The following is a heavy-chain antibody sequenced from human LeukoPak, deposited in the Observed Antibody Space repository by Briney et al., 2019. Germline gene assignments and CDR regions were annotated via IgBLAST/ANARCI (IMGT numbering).Heavy chain of an antibody. J-gene: IGHJ4*02. D-gene: IGHD5-18*01. Sequence: PGGSLRLSCAASGFTFSSYAMSWVRQAPGKGLEWVSAISGSGGSTYYADSVKGRFTISRDNSKNTLYLQMNSLRAEDTAVYYCAKLDRGIQLLAQFDYWGQGTLVTVSS. CDR1: GFTFSSYA. CDR2: ISGSGGST. CDR3: AKLDRGIQLLAQFDY. V-gene: IGHV3-23*01.